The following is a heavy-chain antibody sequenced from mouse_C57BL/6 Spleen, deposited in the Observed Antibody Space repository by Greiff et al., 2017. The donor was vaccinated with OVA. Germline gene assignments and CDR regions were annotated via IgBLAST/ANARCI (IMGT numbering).Heavy chain of an antibody. CDR2: ISSGGDYT. CDR1: GFTFSSYA. Sequence: EVKLMESGEGLVKPGGSLKLSCAASGFTFSSYAMSWVRQTPEKRLEWVAYISSGGDYTYYADTLKGRFTISRDNARNTLYLQMSRLKSEDTAMYYCTRAGTHYDYCCWYFDVWGTGTTVTVSS. CDR3: TRAGTHYDYCCWYFDV. D-gene: IGHD2-4*01. V-gene: IGHV5-9-1*02. J-gene: IGHJ1*03.